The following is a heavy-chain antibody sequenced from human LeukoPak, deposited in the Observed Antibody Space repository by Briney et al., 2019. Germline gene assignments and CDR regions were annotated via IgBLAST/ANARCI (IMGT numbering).Heavy chain of an antibody. CDR3: ARGKNNAFDY. V-gene: IGHV6-1*01. CDR1: GDSVSSTNGVA. CDR2: TYYRARCYN. Sequence: SQTLSLTLAISGDSVSSTNGVAWNWIRQSPSRGLEWLGRTYYRARCYNDYAESVKSRITVNPDTSKNQFSLQLNSVTPEDTAVYYCARGKNNAFDYWGQGTLVTVSS. D-gene: IGHD2/OR15-2a*01. J-gene: IGHJ4*02.